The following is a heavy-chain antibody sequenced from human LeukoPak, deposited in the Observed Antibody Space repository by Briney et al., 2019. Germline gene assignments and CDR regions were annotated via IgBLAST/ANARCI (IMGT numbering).Heavy chain of an antibody. CDR3: AKDPYSSGHGGYFDY. V-gene: IGHV3-9*01. J-gene: IGHJ4*02. CDR1: GFTFDDYA. D-gene: IGHD3-22*01. Sequence: GGSLRLSCAASGFTFDDYAMHWVRQAPGKGLEWVSGISWNSGSIDYADSVKGRFTISRDNAKNSLYLQMNSLRAEDTALYYCAKDPYSSGHGGYFDYWGQGTLVTVSS. CDR2: ISWNSGSI.